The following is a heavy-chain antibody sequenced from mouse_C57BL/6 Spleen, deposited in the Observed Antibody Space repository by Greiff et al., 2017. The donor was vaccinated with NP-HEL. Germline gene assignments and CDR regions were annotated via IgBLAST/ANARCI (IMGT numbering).Heavy chain of an antibody. CDR2: IYPGDGDT. CDR3: ARGGDVTTVVAPFDY. Sequence: VKLKQSGPELVKPGASVKISCKASGYAFSSSWMNWVKQRPGKGLEWIGRIYPGDGDTNYTGKFKGKATLTADKSSSTAYMQLSSLTSEDSAVYFGARGGDVTTVVAPFDYGGQGTTLTVSS. CDR1: GYAFSSSW. J-gene: IGHJ2*01. V-gene: IGHV1-82*01. D-gene: IGHD1-1*01.